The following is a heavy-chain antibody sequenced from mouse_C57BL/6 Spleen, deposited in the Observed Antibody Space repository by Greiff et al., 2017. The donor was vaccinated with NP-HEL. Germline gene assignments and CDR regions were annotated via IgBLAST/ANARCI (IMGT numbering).Heavy chain of an antibody. CDR3: ARKSGYYYGSSGYCDV. CDR1: GYTFTSYW. D-gene: IGHD1-1*01. J-gene: IGHJ1*03. Sequence: VQLQQPGAELVRPGTSVKLSCKASGYTFTSYWMHWVKQRPGQGLEWIGVIDPSDSYTNSNQKFKGKATLTVDTSSSTAYMQLSSLTSEDSAVYYCARKSGYYYGSSGYCDVWGTGTTVTVSS. V-gene: IGHV1-59*01. CDR2: IDPSDSYT.